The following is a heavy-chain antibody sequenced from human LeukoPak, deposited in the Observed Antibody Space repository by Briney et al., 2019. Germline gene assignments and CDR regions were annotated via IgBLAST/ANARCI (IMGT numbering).Heavy chain of an antibody. V-gene: IGHV4-34*01. D-gene: IGHD6-19*01. J-gene: IGHJ5*02. CDR3: ARDGPISSGWYLRVSWFDP. Sequence: SETLSLTCAVYGGSFSGYYWSWIRQPPGKGLEWIGEINHSGSTNYNPSLKSRVTKSVETSKNQFSLKLSSVTAADTAVYYCARDGPISSGWYLRVSWFDPWGQGTLVTVSS. CDR1: GGSFSGYY. CDR2: INHSGST.